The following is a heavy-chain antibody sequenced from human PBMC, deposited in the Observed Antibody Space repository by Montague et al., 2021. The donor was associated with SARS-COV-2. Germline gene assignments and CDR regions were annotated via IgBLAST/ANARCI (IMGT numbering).Heavy chain of an antibody. CDR3: AKDSYYGSGATLGMDV. CDR2: IYYSGST. CDR1: GGSISSYY. Sequence: SETLSLTCTVSGGSISSYYWSWIRQPPGKGLEWIGYIYYSGSTNYNPSLKSRVTISVDTSKNQLSLKLNSMTAADTAVYYCAKDSYYGSGATLGMDVWGQGTTVTVSS. D-gene: IGHD3-10*01. V-gene: IGHV4-59*01. J-gene: IGHJ6*02.